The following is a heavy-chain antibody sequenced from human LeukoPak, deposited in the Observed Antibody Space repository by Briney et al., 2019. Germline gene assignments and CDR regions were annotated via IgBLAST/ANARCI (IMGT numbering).Heavy chain of an antibody. CDR1: GGSITNGTYS. CDR2: VYYSGKT. V-gene: IGHV4-30-2*06. D-gene: IGHD3-22*01. J-gene: IGHJ2*01. Sequence: SETLSLTCAVSGGSITNGTYSWNWIHQSPGKGLEWISYVYYSGKTYFNPSLNGRVTISVDRSKNQFSLKLASVTAADTAVYYCAREGQDYDNTQYYFTFWYFDLWGRGTLVTVSS. CDR3: AREGQDYDNTQYYFTFWYFDL.